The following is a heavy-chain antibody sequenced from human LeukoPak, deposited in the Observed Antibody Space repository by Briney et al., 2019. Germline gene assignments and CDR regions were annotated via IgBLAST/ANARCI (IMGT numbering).Heavy chain of an antibody. Sequence: GGSLRLSCAASGFTFTTYGMHWVRQAPGKGLVWASRIMSDGRSTYADSVKGRFTISRDTAKNTLYLQMNSLRAEDTAVYYCARGGDYGDQLDYWGQGTLVTVSS. CDR1: GFTFTTYG. J-gene: IGHJ4*02. D-gene: IGHD4-17*01. CDR3: ARGGDYGDQLDY. CDR2: IMSDGRST. V-gene: IGHV3-74*01.